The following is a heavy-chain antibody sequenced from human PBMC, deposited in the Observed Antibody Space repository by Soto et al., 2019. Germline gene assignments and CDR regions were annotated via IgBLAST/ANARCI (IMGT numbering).Heavy chain of an antibody. CDR1: GFTFSSYW. J-gene: IGHJ4*02. D-gene: IGHD6-19*01. Sequence: VQLVESGGGLVQPGGSLRLSCAAAGFTFSSYWMSWARQAPGKGLEWMANIKTDGSDKKYVDSVKGRFNISRDNAKNALYLDMNSLTVEDTAVYYCVRGGWSVDYWGQGTLVTVSS. CDR2: IKTDGSDK. CDR3: VRGGWSVDY. V-gene: IGHV3-7*04.